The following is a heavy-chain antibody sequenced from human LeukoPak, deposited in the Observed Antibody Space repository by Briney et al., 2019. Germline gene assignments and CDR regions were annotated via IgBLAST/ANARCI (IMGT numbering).Heavy chain of an antibody. CDR3: AKDEGQGSPGAYYYYYGMDV. CDR1: GFTFSSYA. V-gene: IGHV3-23*01. Sequence: GGSLRLSCAASGFTFSSYAMSWVRQAPGKGLEWVSAISGSGGSTYYADSVKGRFTISRDNSKNTLYLQMNSLRAEDTAVYYCAKDEGQGSPGAYYYYYGMDVWGQGTTVTLSS. CDR2: ISGSGGST. D-gene: IGHD3-10*01. J-gene: IGHJ6*02.